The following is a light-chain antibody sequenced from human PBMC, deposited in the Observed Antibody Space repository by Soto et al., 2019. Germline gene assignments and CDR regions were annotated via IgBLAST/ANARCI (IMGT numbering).Light chain of an antibody. Sequence: EIGISQSPGTLSVSPGERATLACRASRGVITNLAWYQQKPGQAPRLLIHGASNRATGIPDRFSGSGSGTDFTLTIGRLEPEDFAVYYCQQRSTWPTFGQGTRLEIK. CDR2: GAS. CDR1: RGVITN. V-gene: IGKV3D-11*03. J-gene: IGKJ5*01. CDR3: QQRSTWPT.